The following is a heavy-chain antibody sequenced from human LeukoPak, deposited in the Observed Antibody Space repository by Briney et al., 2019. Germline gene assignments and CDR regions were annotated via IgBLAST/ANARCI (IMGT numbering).Heavy chain of an antibody. CDR2: IYYSGAT. Sequence: SETLSLTCTVSGGSISNYYWSWIWQPPGKGLEWIGHIYYSGATKYNPSLKSRITISVDMSKNQFSLMLSSVTAADTAVYYCARFGITVVRGGKYYFDYWGQGTLVTVSS. CDR1: GGSISNYY. D-gene: IGHD3-10*01. V-gene: IGHV4-59*08. J-gene: IGHJ4*02. CDR3: ARFGITVVRGGKYYFDY.